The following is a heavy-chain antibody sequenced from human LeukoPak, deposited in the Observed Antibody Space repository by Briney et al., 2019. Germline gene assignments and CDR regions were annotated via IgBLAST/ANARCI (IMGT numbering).Heavy chain of an antibody. D-gene: IGHD3-22*01. CDR1: GFTFDDYA. V-gene: IGHV3-9*01. CDR3: AKEDSSGYYLDS. J-gene: IGHJ4*02. Sequence: GRSLRLSCAASGFTFDDYAMHWVRQAPGKGLEWVSGISWNSGSIGYADSVKGRFTISRDNAKNSLYLQMNSLRAEDPALYYGAKEDSSGYYLDSWGQETRVTVSS. CDR2: ISWNSGSI.